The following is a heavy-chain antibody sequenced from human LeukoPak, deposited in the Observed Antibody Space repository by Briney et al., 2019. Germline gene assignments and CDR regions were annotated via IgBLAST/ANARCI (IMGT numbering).Heavy chain of an antibody. J-gene: IGHJ4*02. CDR1: GGSISSYY. Sequence: SETLSLTCTVSGGSISSYYWSWIRQPPGKGLEWIGYIYYSGSTNYNPSLKSRVTISVDTSENQFSLKLSSVTAADTAVYYCARVKYDYVWGSYRPNFDYWGQGTLVTVSS. D-gene: IGHD3-16*02. CDR2: IYYSGST. CDR3: ARVKYDYVWGSYRPNFDY. V-gene: IGHV4-59*12.